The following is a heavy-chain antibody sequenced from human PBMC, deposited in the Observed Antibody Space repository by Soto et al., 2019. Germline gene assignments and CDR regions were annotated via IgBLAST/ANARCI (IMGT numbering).Heavy chain of an antibody. CDR1: GIIFNGFG. Sequence: GGSLRLCCAAPGIIFNGFGMHWVRQAPGKGLEWVAVIRFDGSNIYYADSVKGRFTISRDNSKNTLYLQMDSLRAEDTAVYYCARDGEGTAVFFDYLDYWGQGALVTVSS. V-gene: IGHV3-33*01. D-gene: IGHD3-9*01. CDR2: IRFDGSNI. J-gene: IGHJ4*02. CDR3: ARDGEGTAVFFDYLDY.